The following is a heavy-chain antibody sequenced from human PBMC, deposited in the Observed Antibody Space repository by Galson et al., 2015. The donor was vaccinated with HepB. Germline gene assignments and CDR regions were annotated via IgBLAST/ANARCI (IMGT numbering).Heavy chain of an antibody. CDR1: GGSFSGYY. CDR3: ASDVDTAMPSLPN. V-gene: IGHV4-34*01. CDR2: INHSGST. Sequence: ETLSLTCAVYGGSFSGYYWSWIRQPPGKGLEWIGEINHSGSTNYNPSLKSRVTISVDTSKNQFSLKLSSVTAADTAVYYCASDVDTAMPSLPNWGQGTLVTVSS. J-gene: IGHJ4*02. D-gene: IGHD5-18*01.